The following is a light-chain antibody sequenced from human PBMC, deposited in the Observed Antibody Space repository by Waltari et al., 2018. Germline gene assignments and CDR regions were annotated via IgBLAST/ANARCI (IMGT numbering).Light chain of an antibody. J-gene: IGKJ4*01. V-gene: IGKV3-15*01. Sequence: EIVMTQSPATLSVSPGERATLSCRASQGVSSNLAWYQQKRGHAPRLLIYGAATRATGIPARFSGSWSGTEFTLTISSMQSEDFAVYYCQQYNNWPLTVGGGTKVEIK. CDR2: GAA. CDR1: QGVSSN. CDR3: QQYNNWPLT.